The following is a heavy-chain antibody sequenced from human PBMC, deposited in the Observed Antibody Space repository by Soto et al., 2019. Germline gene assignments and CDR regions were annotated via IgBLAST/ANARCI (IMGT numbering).Heavy chain of an antibody. J-gene: IGHJ5*02. CDR3: ARDVVVGDRRENWFDP. V-gene: IGHV6-1*01. Sequence: PSQTLSLTCVISGDSVSSNSAAWNWIRQSPSRGLEWLGRTYYRSKWYNDYAVSVKSRITINPDTSKNQFSLQLNSVTPEDTAVYYCARDVVVGDRRENWFDPWGPGTLVNVFS. CDR1: GDSVSSNSAA. CDR2: TYYRSKWYN. D-gene: IGHD2-21*01.